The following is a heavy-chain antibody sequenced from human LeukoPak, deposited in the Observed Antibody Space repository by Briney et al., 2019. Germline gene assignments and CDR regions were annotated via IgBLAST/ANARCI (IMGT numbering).Heavy chain of an antibody. CDR1: GGTFSSYA. J-gene: IGHJ6*03. D-gene: IGHD3-10*01. CDR2: IIPIFGTA. CDR3: ARGLNYYGSGSYYSPGYYYYMDV. Sequence: SVKVSCKASGGTFSSYAISWVRQAPGQGLEWMGGIIPIFGTANYAQKFQGRVTITADKSTSTAYMELSSLRSEDTAVYYCARGLNYYGSGSYYSPGYYYYMDVWGKGTTVTVSS. V-gene: IGHV1-69*06.